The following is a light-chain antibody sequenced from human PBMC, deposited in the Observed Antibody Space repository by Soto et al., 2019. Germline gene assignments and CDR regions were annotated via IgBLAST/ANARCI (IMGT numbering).Light chain of an antibody. V-gene: IGKV3-20*01. CDR3: QQYDTSPLT. CDR2: GAS. J-gene: IGKJ3*01. CDR1: QTVSRSY. Sequence: EIVLTQSPGTLSLSPGERATLSCRASQTVSRSYLAWYQQKPGQAPRLLIYGASSRATGIPDRFSGSGSGTDFTLTISRLEPEDFAVYYCQQYDTSPLTFGPGTKVDIK.